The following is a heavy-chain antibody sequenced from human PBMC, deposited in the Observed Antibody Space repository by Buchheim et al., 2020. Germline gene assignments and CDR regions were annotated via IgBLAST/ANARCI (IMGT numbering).Heavy chain of an antibody. D-gene: IGHD5-12*01. V-gene: IGHV1-69*12. Sequence: QVQLVQSGAEVKKPGSSVKVSCKASGGTFSSYAISWVRQAPGQGLEWMGGIIPIFGTANYAQKFQGRVTITADESTSTAYMELSSLRSEDTAVYYCARGVKGGYDFGWVTYYYYGMDVWGQGTT. CDR1: GGTFSSYA. CDR2: IIPIFGTA. J-gene: IGHJ6*02. CDR3: ARGVKGGYDFGWVTYYYYGMDV.